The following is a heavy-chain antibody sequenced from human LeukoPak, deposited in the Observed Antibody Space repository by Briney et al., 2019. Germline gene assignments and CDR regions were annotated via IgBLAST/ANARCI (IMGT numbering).Heavy chain of an antibody. CDR1: GYTFTSYY. CDR3: ARGGYYDSSGYGYYFDY. CDR2: INPSGGST. D-gene: IGHD3-22*01. V-gene: IGHV1-46*01. J-gene: IGHJ4*02. Sequence: ASVKVSCKASGYTFTSYYMHWVRQAPGQGLEWMGIINPSGGSTSYAQKFQGRVTMTRDTSTSTVYMEVSSLRFEDTAVYYCARGGYYDSSGYGYYFDYWGQGTLVTVSS.